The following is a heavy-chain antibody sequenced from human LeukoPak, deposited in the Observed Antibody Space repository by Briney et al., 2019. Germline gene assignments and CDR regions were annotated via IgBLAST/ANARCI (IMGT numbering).Heavy chain of an antibody. V-gene: IGHV4-61*02. CDR1: GGSISSGSYY. D-gene: IGHD6-19*01. J-gene: IGHJ5*02. Sequence: PSQTLSLTCTVSGGSISSGSYYWSWIRQPAGKGLEWIGRIYTSGSTNYNPSLKSRVTISVDTSKNQFSLKLSSVTAADTAVYYCARIPKPGIAVAGMVHDWFDPWGQGTLVTVFS. CDR3: ARIPKPGIAVAGMVHDWFDP. CDR2: IYTSGST.